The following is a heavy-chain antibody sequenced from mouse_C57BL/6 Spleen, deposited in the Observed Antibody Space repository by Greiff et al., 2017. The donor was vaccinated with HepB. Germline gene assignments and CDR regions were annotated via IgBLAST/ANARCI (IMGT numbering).Heavy chain of an antibody. CDR3: ARHRYYYGYWYFDV. Sequence: EVMLVESGGGLVQPGGSLKLSCAASGFTFSDYYMYWVRQTPEKRLEWVAYISNGGGSTYYPDTVKGRFTISRDNAKNTLYLQMSRLKSEDTAMYYCARHRYYYGYWYFDVWGTGTTVTVSS. CDR1: GFTFSDYY. J-gene: IGHJ1*03. V-gene: IGHV5-12*01. D-gene: IGHD1-1*01. CDR2: ISNGGGST.